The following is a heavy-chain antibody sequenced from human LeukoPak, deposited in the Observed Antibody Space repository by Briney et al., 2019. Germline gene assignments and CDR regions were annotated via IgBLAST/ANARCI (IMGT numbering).Heavy chain of an antibody. V-gene: IGHV3-74*01. CDR1: GFTFSSYW. J-gene: IGHJ4*02. CDR2: INSDGSST. Sequence: GGSLRLSCAASGFTFSSYWMHWVRQAPGKGLVWVSRINSDGSSTSYADSVKGRFTISRDNAKNTLYLQMNSLRAEDTAVYYCARVLDRVGATRSFDYWGQGTLVTVSS. D-gene: IGHD1-26*01. CDR3: ARVLDRVGATRSFDY.